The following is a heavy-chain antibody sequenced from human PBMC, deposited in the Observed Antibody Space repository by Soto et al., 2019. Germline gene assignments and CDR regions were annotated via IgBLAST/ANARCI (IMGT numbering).Heavy chain of an antibody. CDR1: GFTFSSYW. D-gene: IGHD2-2*02. V-gene: IGHV3-7*01. CDR2: IKQDGSEK. CDR3: ARVGYQLLYPGFDY. J-gene: IGHJ4*02. Sequence: EVQLVESGGGLVQPGGSLRLSCAASGFTFSSYWMSWVHQAPGKGLEWVANIKQDGSEKYYVDSVKGRFTISRDNAKNSLYLQMNSLRAEDTAVYYCARVGYQLLYPGFDYWGQGTLVTVSS.